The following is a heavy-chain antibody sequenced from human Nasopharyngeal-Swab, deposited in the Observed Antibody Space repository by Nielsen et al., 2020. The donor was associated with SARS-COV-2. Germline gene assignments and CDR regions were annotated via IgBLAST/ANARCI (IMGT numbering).Heavy chain of an antibody. J-gene: IGHJ4*02. CDR3: ARGGRGVYAILSPIDY. CDR2: IYYSGST. D-gene: IGHD2-8*01. CDR1: GGSISSGDYY. V-gene: IGHV4-30-4*01. Sequence: SETLSLTCTVSGGSISSGDYYWSWIRQPPGKGLEWIGYIYYSGSTYYNPSLKSRVTISVDTSKNQFSLKLSSVTAADTAVYYCARGGRGVYAILSPIDYWGQGTLVTVSS.